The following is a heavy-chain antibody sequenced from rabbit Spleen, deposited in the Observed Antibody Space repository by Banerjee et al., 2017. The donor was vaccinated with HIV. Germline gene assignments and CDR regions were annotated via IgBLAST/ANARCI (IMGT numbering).Heavy chain of an antibody. D-gene: IGHD4-1*01. Sequence: QSLEESGGDLVKPGASLTLTCTASGFSFSSGYYMCWVRQAPGKGLEWVACINSEIVSYIYYANWAKGRFTISKTSSTTVTLQMTSLAAADTATYFCARAIVPWLGLTRLDLWGPGTLVTVS. J-gene: IGHJ3*01. CDR2: INSEIVSYI. V-gene: IGHV1S40*01. CDR1: GFSFSSGYY. CDR3: ARAIVPWLGLTRLDL.